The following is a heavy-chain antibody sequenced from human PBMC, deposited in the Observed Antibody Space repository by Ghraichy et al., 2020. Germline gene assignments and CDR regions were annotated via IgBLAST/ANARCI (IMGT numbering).Heavy chain of an antibody. V-gene: IGHV4-59*01. D-gene: IGHD3-22*01. CDR1: GGSISSYY. CDR3: ARWGYYYDSSGYPYYYYYGMDV. CDR2: IYYSGST. Sequence: SETLSLTCTVSGGSISSYYWSWIRQPPGKGLEWIGYIYYSGSTNYNPSLKSRVTISVDTSKNQFSLKLSSVTAADTAVYYCARWGYYYDSSGYPYYYYYGMDVWGQGTTVTVSS. J-gene: IGHJ6*02.